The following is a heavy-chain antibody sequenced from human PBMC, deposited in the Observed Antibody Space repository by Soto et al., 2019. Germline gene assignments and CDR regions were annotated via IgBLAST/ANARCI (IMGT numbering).Heavy chain of an antibody. CDR3: AHSPTGYDYDT. CDR1: GFSLGPSGVG. D-gene: IGHD3-22*01. CDR2: LYWDDYK. J-gene: IGHJ1*01. Sequence: QITLKESGPTLVKPTQTLTLTCTFSGFSLGPSGVGVGWIRQPPGKALEWLALLYWDDYKRYSPSLRSRLTXTXXTSKNQVVLTMTSMDPVDTATYYCAHSPTGYDYDTWGQGTLVTVSS. V-gene: IGHV2-5*02.